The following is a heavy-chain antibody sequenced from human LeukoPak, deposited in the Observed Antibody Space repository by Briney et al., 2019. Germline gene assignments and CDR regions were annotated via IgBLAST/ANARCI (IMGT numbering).Heavy chain of an antibody. CDR2: IYYSGST. CDR3: ARDLGYSSSGGFDY. Sequence: SETLSLTCTVSGGSISSYYWSWIRQPPGKGLEWIGYIYYSGSTNYNPSLKSRVTISVDTSKNQFSLKLSSVTVADTAVYYCARDLGYSSSGGFDYWGQGTLVTVSP. CDR1: GGSISSYY. V-gene: IGHV4-59*01. D-gene: IGHD6-6*01. J-gene: IGHJ4*02.